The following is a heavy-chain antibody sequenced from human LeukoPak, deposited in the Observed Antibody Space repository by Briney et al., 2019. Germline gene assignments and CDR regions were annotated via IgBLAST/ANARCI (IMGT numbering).Heavy chain of an antibody. J-gene: IGHJ6*03. CDR2: ISVSGTYM. D-gene: IGHD2-15*01. CDR1: GFSFSSYS. V-gene: IGHV3-21*01. Sequence: GGSLRLSCAASGFSFSSYSMNWVRQAPGRGLEWVSAISVSGTYMYYADSMRGRFTISRDNAKNSLYLHMNSLRAEDTAVYYCARHSLYCGGGNCPMDYYYYYYMDVWGKGTTVTVSS. CDR3: ARHSLYCGGGNCPMDYYYYYYMDV.